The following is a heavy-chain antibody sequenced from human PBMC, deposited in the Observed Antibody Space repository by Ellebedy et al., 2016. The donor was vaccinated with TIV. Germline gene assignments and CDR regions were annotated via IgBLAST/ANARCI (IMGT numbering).Heavy chain of an antibody. Sequence: AASVKVSCKASGYTFTGYYMEWVRQAPGQGLEWMGWINPNSGGTNYAQKFQGRVTMTRDTSISTAYMELSRLRFDDTAVYFCARGDSFSSPTGIFPDYWGQGTLVTVSS. CDR1: GYTFTGYY. CDR2: INPNSGGT. CDR3: ARGDSFSSPTGIFPDY. D-gene: IGHD3-10*01. J-gene: IGHJ4*02. V-gene: IGHV1-2*02.